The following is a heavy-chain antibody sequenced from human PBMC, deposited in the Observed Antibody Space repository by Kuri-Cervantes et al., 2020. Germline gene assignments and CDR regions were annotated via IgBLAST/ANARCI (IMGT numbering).Heavy chain of an antibody. V-gene: IGHV4-31*03. CDR2: IYYTGST. CDR3: ARAAEGGQLLDY. Sequence: LRLSCSVSGDSIRSGAYYWSWIRQHPGKGLEWLGYIYYTGSTHYNPSFKSRLIISIDTSKNQFSLKLSSVTAADTAVYYCARAAEGGQLLDYWGQGTLVTVSS. D-gene: IGHD2-2*01. J-gene: IGHJ4*02. CDR1: GDSIRSGAYY.